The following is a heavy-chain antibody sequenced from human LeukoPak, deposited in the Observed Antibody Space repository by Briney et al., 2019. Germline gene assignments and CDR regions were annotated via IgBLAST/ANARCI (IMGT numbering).Heavy chain of an antibody. CDR3: ARGPVSYSPYFDY. CDR1: GFIFSSYG. J-gene: IGHJ4*02. Sequence: PGWSLRLSCAASGFIFSSYGMHWVRQAPAKGLEWVAIIWYDGSNKYYEDSVKGRITISRDNSKKMLYLQMNSLRADDTAVYCCARGPVSYSPYFDYWGQGTLVTVSS. CDR2: IWYDGSNK. D-gene: IGHD3-10*01. V-gene: IGHV3-33*01.